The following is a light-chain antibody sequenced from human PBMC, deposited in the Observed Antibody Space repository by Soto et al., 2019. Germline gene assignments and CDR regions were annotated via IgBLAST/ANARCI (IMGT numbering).Light chain of an antibody. J-gene: IGKJ1*01. CDR3: QQYYSIPWT. Sequence: THCRYRESVLDSSNNSSYLAWYQQKPGQAPKLLIYGASSRESGVPERFSGSGSGTDFTLTISSLQAEDFAVYYCQQYYSIPWTFGQGTKVDIK. CDR2: GAS. V-gene: IGKV4-1*01. CDR1: ESVLDSSNNSSY.